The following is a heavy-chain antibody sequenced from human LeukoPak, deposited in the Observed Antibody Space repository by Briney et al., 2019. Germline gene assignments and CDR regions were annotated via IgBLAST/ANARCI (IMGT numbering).Heavy chain of an antibody. J-gene: IGHJ4*02. V-gene: IGHV4-59*05. CDR2: IYYSGST. CDR1: GGSISSYY. D-gene: IGHD3-3*01. Sequence: SETLSLTCTVSGGSISSYYWNWIRQPPGKGLEWIGSIYYSGSTYYNPSLKSRVTISVDTSKNQFSLKLSSVTAADTAVYYCARHVLRGVDYWGQGTLVTVSS. CDR3: ARHVLRGVDY.